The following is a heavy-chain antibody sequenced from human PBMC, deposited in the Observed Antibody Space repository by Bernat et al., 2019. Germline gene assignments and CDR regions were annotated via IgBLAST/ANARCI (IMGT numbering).Heavy chain of an antibody. CDR2: IYYSGST. J-gene: IGHJ4*02. CDR1: GGSISSSSYY. D-gene: IGHD6-25*01. Sequence: QLQLQESGPGLVKPSETLSLTCTVSGGSISSSSYYWGWIRQPPGKGLEWIGSIYYSGSTYYNPSLKSRVTISVDTSKNQFSLKLSSVTAADTAVYYCARLLMAATAFDYWGQGTLVTVSS. V-gene: IGHV4-39*01. CDR3: ARLLMAATAFDY.